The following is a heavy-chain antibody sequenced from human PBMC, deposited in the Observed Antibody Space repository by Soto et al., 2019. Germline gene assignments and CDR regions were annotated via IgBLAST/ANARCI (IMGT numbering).Heavy chain of an antibody. V-gene: IGHV4-34*01. CDR1: GGSFSGYY. CDR3: ARVGPMTQWLNDY. D-gene: IGHD6-19*01. J-gene: IGHJ4*02. CDR2: INHSGST. Sequence: SETLSLTCAVYGGSFSGYYWSWIRQPPGKGLEWIGEINHSGSTNYNPSLKSRVTISVDTSKNQFSLKLSSVTAADTAVYYCARVGPMTQWLNDYWGQGTLVTVSS.